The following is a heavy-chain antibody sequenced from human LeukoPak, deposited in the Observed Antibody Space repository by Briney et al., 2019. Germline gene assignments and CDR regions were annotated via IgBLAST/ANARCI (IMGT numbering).Heavy chain of an antibody. CDR3: AKDKVRIAAAGTLFDY. V-gene: IGHV3-30*02. J-gene: IGHJ4*02. D-gene: IGHD6-13*01. Sequence: GGSLRLSCAASGFTFSSYGMHWVRQAPGKGLEWVAFIRYDGSNKYYADSVKGRFTISRDNSKNTLYLQMNSLRAEDTAVYYCAKDKVRIAAAGTLFDYWGQGTLVTVSS. CDR1: GFTFSSYG. CDR2: IRYDGSNK.